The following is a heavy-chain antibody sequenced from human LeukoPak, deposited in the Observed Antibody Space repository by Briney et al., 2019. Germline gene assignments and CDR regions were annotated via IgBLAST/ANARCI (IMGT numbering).Heavy chain of an antibody. D-gene: IGHD4-17*01. V-gene: IGHV4-39*01. CDR1: GVSISSSSYY. CDR2: IYYSGST. J-gene: IGHJ4*02. Sequence: SETLSLTCTVSGVSISSSSYYWGWIRQPPGKGLEWIGSIYYSGSTYYNPSLKSRVTISVDTSKNQFSLKLSSVTAADTAVYYCARRRVYGDLGFDYWGQGTLVTVSS. CDR3: ARRRVYGDLGFDY.